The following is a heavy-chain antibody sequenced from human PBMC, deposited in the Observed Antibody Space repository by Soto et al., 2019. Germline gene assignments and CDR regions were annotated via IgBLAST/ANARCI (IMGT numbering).Heavy chain of an antibody. J-gene: IGHJ4*02. CDR3: ARDRARYYYDSSGYYGLFDY. V-gene: IGHV3-33*01. CDR2: IWYDGSNK. D-gene: IGHD3-22*01. Sequence: QVQLVESGGGVVQPGRSLRLSCAASGFTFSSYGMHWVRQAPGKGLEWVAVIWYDGSNKYYADSVKGRFTISRDNSKNTLDLQMNSLRAEDTAVYYCARDRARYYYDSSGYYGLFDYWGQGTLVTVSS. CDR1: GFTFSSYG.